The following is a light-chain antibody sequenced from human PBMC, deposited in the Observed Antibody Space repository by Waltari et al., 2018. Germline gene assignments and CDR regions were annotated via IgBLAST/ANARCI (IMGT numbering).Light chain of an antibody. CDR1: SSDVGTYNS. CDR2: DVS. CDR3: SSQSGDDVVL. Sequence: QSALTQPASVSGSPGQSITISCTGTSSDVGTYNSVSWYQDHPGQGPKVIIYDVSDRPSGVSASFSGSKSGNTASLTISGLQAEDEADYYCSSQSGDDVVLFGGGTKVTVL. J-gene: IGLJ3*02. V-gene: IGLV2-14*03.